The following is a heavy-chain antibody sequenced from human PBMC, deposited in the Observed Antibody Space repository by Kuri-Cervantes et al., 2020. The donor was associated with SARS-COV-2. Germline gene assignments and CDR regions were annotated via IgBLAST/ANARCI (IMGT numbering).Heavy chain of an antibody. J-gene: IGHJ6*02. CDR2: ISGRGGRT. D-gene: IGHD3-3*01. CDR3: AKDGHLTIFGVRLQGYYYYGMDV. CDR1: GFTFAIHA. Sequence: GGSRRPSCAASGFTFAIHAMSWVRQTQGKGLGWVSAISGRGGRTYYADSVKGRFTISRDNSKNTLYLQMNSLRAEDTAVYYCAKDGHLTIFGVRLQGYYYYGMDVWGQGTTVTVSS. V-gene: IGHV3-23*01.